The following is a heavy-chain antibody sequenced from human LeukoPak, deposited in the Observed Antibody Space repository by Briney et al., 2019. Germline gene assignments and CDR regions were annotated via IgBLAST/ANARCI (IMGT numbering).Heavy chain of an antibody. CDR3: ATDHLISIAAAGTLNP. J-gene: IGHJ5*02. CDR2: IKSKTDGGTT. CDR1: GFTFSNAW. Sequence: GGSLRLSCAASGFTFSNAWMSWVRQAPGKGLEWVGRIKSKTDGGTTDYAAPVKGRSTISRDDSKNTLYLQMNSLKTEDTAVYYCATDHLISIAAAGTLNPWGQGTLVTVSS. V-gene: IGHV3-15*01. D-gene: IGHD6-13*01.